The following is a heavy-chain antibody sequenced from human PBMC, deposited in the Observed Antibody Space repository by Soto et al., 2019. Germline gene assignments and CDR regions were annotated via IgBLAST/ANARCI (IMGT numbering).Heavy chain of an antibody. J-gene: IGHJ6*02. CDR3: ARVGYGGSFYYYYGMDV. D-gene: IGHD1-26*01. CDR1: GGTFSSYT. Sequence: SVKVSCKASGGTFSSYTISWVRQAPGQGLEWMGRIIPILGIANYAQKFQGRVTITADKSTSTAYMELSSLRSEDTAVYYCARVGYGGSFYYYYGMDVWGQGATVTV. CDR2: IIPILGIA. V-gene: IGHV1-69*02.